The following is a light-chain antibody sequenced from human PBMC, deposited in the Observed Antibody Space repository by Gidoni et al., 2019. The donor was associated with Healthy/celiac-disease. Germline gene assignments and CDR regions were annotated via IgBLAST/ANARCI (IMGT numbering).Light chain of an antibody. CDR2: AAS. CDR3: LQDYNYPWT. Sequence: AIQMTKSPSSLSASVGDRVTITCRASQGIRNDLGWYQQKPGKAPKLLIYAASSLQSGVPSRFSGSGSGTDFTLTISSLQPEDFATYYCLQDYNYPWTFXXXTKVEIK. J-gene: IGKJ1*01. V-gene: IGKV1-6*01. CDR1: QGIRND.